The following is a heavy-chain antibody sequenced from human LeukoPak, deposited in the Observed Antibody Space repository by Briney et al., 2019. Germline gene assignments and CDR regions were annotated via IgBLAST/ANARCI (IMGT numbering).Heavy chain of an antibody. CDR3: ARSLDVGYCSGGSCLGHWFDP. Sequence: GESLKISCKGSGYSFTSYWIGWVRQMPGKGLEWMGIIYPGDSDTRYSPSFQGQVTISADKSISTAYLQWSSLKASDTAMYYCARSLDVGYCSGGSCLGHWFDPWGQGTLVTVSS. CDR2: IYPGDSDT. D-gene: IGHD2-15*01. CDR1: GYSFTSYW. V-gene: IGHV5-51*01. J-gene: IGHJ5*02.